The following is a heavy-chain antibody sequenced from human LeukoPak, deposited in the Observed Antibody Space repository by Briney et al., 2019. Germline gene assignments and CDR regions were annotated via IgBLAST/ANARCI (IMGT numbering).Heavy chain of an antibody. Sequence: PSETLSLICTVSGGSFSDDTYYWSWIRQPPGKGLEWIGYIYYNGYTDYNPSLKSRVTISLHTSKNQFSLKLSSVTAADTAVYYCARVFDWLLYPHNEYYFDYWGQGTLVTVSS. D-gene: IGHD3-9*01. CDR2: IYYNGYT. J-gene: IGHJ4*02. CDR3: ARVFDWLLYPHNEYYFDY. V-gene: IGHV4-61*01. CDR1: GGSFSDDTYY.